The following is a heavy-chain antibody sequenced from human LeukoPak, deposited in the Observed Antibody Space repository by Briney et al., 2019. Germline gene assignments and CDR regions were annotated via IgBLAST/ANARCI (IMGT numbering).Heavy chain of an antibody. V-gene: IGHV1-2*02. CDR2: INPNSGGT. J-gene: IGHJ5*02. Sequence: ASVKVSCKASGYTFTGYYMHWVRQAPGQGLEWMGWINPNSGGTNYAQKFQGGVTMTRDTSISTAYMELSRLRSDDTAVYYCARLDRGPSSGYSSIWYNWFDPWGQGTLVTVSS. CDR3: ARLDRGPSSGYSSIWYNWFDP. CDR1: GYTFTGYY. D-gene: IGHD6-13*01.